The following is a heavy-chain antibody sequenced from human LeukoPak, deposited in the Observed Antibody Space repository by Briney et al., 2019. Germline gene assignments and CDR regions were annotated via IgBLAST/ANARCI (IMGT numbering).Heavy chain of an antibody. J-gene: IGHJ4*02. D-gene: IGHD3-22*01. CDR2: ISSSSSYI. CDR3: ARDGDMMVVSRFDY. Sequence: PGGSLRLSCAASGFTFSSYSMNWVRQAPGKGLEWVSSISSSSSYIYYADSVKGRFTISRDNAKNSLYLQMNSLRAEDTAVYYCARDGDMMVVSRFDYWGQGTLVTVSS. CDR1: GFTFSSYS. V-gene: IGHV3-21*01.